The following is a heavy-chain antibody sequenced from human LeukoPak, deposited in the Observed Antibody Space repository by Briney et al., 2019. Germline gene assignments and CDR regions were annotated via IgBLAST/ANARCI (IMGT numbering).Heavy chain of an antibody. J-gene: IGHJ4*02. Sequence: SETLSLTCTVSGASISSSSYYWGWIRQPPGKGLEWIGSIYSGGNTYYNPSLKSRVTTSVDKSQNQFFLRLSSVTAADTAVYYCARADYYGSGSYDYWGQGTLVTVSS. D-gene: IGHD3-10*01. V-gene: IGHV4-39*07. CDR3: ARADYYGSGSYDY. CDR2: IYSGGNT. CDR1: GASISSSSYY.